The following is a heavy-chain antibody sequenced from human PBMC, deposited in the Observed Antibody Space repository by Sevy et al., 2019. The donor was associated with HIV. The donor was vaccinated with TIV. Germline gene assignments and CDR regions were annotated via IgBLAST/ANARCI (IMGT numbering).Heavy chain of an antibody. D-gene: IGHD3-22*01. CDR1: GFTFSTYE. CDR2: ITSSGSAI. Sequence: GGSLRLSCAASGFTFSTYEMNWVRQAPGKGLEWVSYITSSGSAIYYADPVKGRFTISRDNAKKSLYLQMNSLRAEDTAIYYCARARDYYDSTGPYFFDYWGQGTLVTVSS. J-gene: IGHJ4*02. CDR3: ARARDYYDSTGPYFFDY. V-gene: IGHV3-48*03.